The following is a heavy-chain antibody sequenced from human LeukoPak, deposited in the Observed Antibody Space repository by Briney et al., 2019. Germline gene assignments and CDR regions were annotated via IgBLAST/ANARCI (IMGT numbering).Heavy chain of an antibody. CDR2: IYPGDSDT. D-gene: IGHD4-23*01. CDR1: GYSFTSYW. CDR3: ARDIYGGNSNGERQFDY. V-gene: IGHV5-51*01. Sequence: PGESLKISCKGSGYSFTSYWIGWVRQMPGKGLEWMGIIYPGDSDTRYSPSFRGQVTISADKSISTAYLQWSSLKASDTAMYYCARDIYGGNSNGERQFDYWGQGTLVTVSS. J-gene: IGHJ4*02.